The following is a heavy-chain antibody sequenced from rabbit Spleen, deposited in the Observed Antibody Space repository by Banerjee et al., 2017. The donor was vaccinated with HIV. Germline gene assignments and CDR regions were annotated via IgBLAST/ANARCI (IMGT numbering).Heavy chain of an antibody. Sequence: QEQLTETGGGLVQPGGSLTLSCKASGIDFTNYYITWVRQAPGKGLEWIGIIYAAKGSTDYASWAKGRFTISKTSSTTVTLQMTSLTAADTATYFCARDTGTSFSSYGMDLWGQGTLVTVS. D-gene: IGHD7-1*01. J-gene: IGHJ6*01. CDR3: ARDTGTSFSSYGMDL. V-gene: IGHV1S45*01. CDR2: IYAAKGST. CDR1: GIDFTNYY.